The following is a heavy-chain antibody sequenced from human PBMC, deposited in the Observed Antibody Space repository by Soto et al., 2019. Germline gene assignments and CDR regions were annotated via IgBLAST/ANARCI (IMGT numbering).Heavy chain of an antibody. V-gene: IGHV4-39*01. J-gene: IGHJ4*02. CDR3: ASFSGATYGDYGGGINY. CDR2: VHYSGST. CDR1: GGSISGSSYY. Sequence: LTCTVSGGSISGSSYYWGWIRQPPGKGLECIGSVHYSGSTDYNPSLKSRVTISVDTSKNQFSLKLTSVIAADTAVYFCASFSGATYGDYGGGINYWGQGTLVTVSS. D-gene: IGHD4-17*01.